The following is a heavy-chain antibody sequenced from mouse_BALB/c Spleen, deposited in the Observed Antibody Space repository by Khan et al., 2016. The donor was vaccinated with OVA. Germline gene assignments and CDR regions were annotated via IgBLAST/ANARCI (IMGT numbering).Heavy chain of an antibody. J-gene: IGHJ3*01. CDR1: GYSFTSYL. CDR3: TRGGYSSFAY. CDR2: IFPGNSDT. D-gene: IGHD1-3*01. V-gene: IGHV1-5*01. Sequence: VQLQQSGTVLARPGASVKMSCKASGYSFTSYLIHWVKQRPGQGLEWIGDIFPGNSDTSYNQKFKDKAKMTAGKSASTAHMEISNMTNEDSAVYYCTRGGYSSFAYWGQGTLVTVSA.